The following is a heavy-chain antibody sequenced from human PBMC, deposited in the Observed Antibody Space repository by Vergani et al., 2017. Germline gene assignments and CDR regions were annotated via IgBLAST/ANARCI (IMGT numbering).Heavy chain of an antibody. Sequence: EVQLVESGGGLVKPGGSLRLSCAASGFTFSSYSMNWVRQAPGKGLEWVSSISSSSSYIYYADSVKGRFTISRDNAKNSLYLQMNSLRAEDTAVYYCARLRPTTEDLDYWGQGTLVTVSS. V-gene: IGHV3-21*01. J-gene: IGHJ4*02. D-gene: IGHD1-1*01. CDR3: ARLRPTTEDLDY. CDR1: GFTFSSYS. CDR2: ISSSSSYI.